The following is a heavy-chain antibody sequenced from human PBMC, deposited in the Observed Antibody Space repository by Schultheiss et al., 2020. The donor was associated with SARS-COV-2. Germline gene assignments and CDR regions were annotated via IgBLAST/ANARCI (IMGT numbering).Heavy chain of an antibody. J-gene: IGHJ6*02. V-gene: IGHV3-NL1*01. D-gene: IGHD3-16*02. CDR3: ARDGSRFTYGMDV. CDR1: GFTFSSYG. Sequence: GGSLRLSCAASGFTFSSYGMHWVRQAPGKGLEWVSVIYSGGSTYYADSVKGRFTISRDNSKNTLYLQMNSLRAEDTAVYYCARDGSRFTYGMDVWGQGTTVTVSS. CDR2: IYSGGST.